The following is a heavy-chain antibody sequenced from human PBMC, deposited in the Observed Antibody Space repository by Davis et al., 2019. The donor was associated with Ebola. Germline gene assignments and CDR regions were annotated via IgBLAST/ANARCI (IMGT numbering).Heavy chain of an antibody. V-gene: IGHV4-59*01. D-gene: IGHD3-10*01. Sequence: SETLSLTCTVSGGSISSYYWSWIRQPPGKGLEWIGYIYYSGTTHYNPSLKSRVIISRDTSKNQFSLKLSSVTAADTAVYYCARGTLRADYWGQGTLVTVSS. CDR2: IYYSGTT. CDR3: ARGTLRADY. CDR1: GGSISSYY. J-gene: IGHJ4*02.